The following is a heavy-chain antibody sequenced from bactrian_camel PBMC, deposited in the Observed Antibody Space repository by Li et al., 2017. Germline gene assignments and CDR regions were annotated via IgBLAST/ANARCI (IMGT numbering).Heavy chain of an antibody. CDR1: GYTLSGFC. V-gene: IGHV3S26*01. CDR2: IDTDGST. D-gene: IGHD3*01. Sequence: HVQLVESGGGSVQAGGSLRLSCAASGYTLSGFCMGWVRQAPGKEREGVAAIDTDGSTSYADSVKGRFTISQDNAKNTLFLQMTSLKPEDSAMYYCSADPLHMTNTHPVSVIPLSDYRGQGTQVTVS. CDR3: SADPLHMTNTHPVSVIPLSDY. J-gene: IGHJ4*01.